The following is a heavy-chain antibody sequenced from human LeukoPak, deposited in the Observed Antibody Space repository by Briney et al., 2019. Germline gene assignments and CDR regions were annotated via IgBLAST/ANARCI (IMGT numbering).Heavy chain of an antibody. CDR3: ARTVGYCSGGSCYNYYYGMDV. V-gene: IGHV3-33*08. D-gene: IGHD2-15*01. J-gene: IGHJ6*02. Sequence: PGGSLRLSCAASGFTFSSYGMHWVRQAPGKGLEWVAVIWYDGSNKYYADSVKGRFTISRDNSKNTLYLQMNSLRAEDTAVYYCARTVGYCSGGSCYNYYYGMDVWGQGTTVTVSS. CDR2: IWYDGSNK. CDR1: GFTFSSYG.